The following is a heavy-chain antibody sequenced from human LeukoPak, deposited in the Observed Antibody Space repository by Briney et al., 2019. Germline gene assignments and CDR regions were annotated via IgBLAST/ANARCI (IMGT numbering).Heavy chain of an antibody. J-gene: IGHJ4*02. CDR1: GFNFSIHW. CDR2: IQDDGSEK. Sequence: GGSLRLSCAASGFNFSIHWMTWVRQAPGKGLEWVANIQDDGSEKNYVGSVKGRFIISRDNAKNSLFLQMSSLRDEDTAVYYCARDRPEYYYDSSGYSRFDYWGQGTLVTVSS. V-gene: IGHV3-7*01. CDR3: ARDRPEYYYDSSGYSRFDY. D-gene: IGHD3-22*01.